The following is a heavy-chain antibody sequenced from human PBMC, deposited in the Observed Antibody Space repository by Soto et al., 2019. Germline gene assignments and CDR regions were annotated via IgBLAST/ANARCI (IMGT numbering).Heavy chain of an antibody. CDR1: GYTFTGYG. D-gene: IGHD6-13*01. Sequence: ASVTVSSKASGYTFTGYGISWVRQAPGQGLEWLGWISAYNGNTNYAQKLQGRVTMTTDTSTSTAYMELRSLRSDDTAVYYCARDWEQQLVSYYYGMDDWGQGTTVTVSS. J-gene: IGHJ6*01. CDR2: ISAYNGNT. V-gene: IGHV1-18*04. CDR3: ARDWEQQLVSYYYGMDD.